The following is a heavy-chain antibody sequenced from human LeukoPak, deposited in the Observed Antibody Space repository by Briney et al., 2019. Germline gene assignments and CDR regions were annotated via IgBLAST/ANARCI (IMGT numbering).Heavy chain of an antibody. Sequence: PGGSLRLSCAASGFTFSSYSMNWVRQAPGKGLEWVSFISFSTTTIYYADSVKGRFTISRDNAKNSLYLQMNSLRAEDTAVYYCAKVRRSSWYSAPSNNWFGPWGQGTLVTVSS. V-gene: IGHV3-48*01. J-gene: IGHJ5*02. D-gene: IGHD6-13*01. CDR3: AKVRRSSWYSAPSNNWFGP. CDR1: GFTFSSYS. CDR2: ISFSTTTI.